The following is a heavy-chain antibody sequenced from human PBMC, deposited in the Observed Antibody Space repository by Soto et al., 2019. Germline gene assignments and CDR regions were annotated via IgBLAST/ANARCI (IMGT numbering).Heavy chain of an antibody. V-gene: IGHV4-39*01. D-gene: IGHD2-15*01. CDR3: ASLVVLYWPLDD. J-gene: IGHJ4*02. Sequence: PSETLSLTCTVSGDSITSSSYYWGWIRQPPGKGLEWIGTIYYSGNTYYNPSLKSRVTISVDTSKNQFSLELSSVTAADTAVYYCASLVVLYWPLDDWGQGTLVTVSS. CDR1: GDSITSSSYY. CDR2: IYYSGNT.